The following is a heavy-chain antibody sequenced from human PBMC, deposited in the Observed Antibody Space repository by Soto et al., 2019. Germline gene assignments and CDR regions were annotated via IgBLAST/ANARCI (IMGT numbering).Heavy chain of an antibody. CDR3: AKKCTGNSSVGCLDS. Sequence: EVQLLESGGGLVQPGGSLRLSCAASGFSFSSHAMSWVRQAPGKGLDWVSSISGDTRDTYAADSVKGRFTISRDTSKNTVYLQMIRMRYEDTAVYLSAKKCTGNSSVGCLDSWGQGTRVTVSS. CDR2: ISGDTRDT. D-gene: IGHD6-6*01. J-gene: IGHJ4*02. V-gene: IGHV3-23*01. CDR1: GFSFSSHA.